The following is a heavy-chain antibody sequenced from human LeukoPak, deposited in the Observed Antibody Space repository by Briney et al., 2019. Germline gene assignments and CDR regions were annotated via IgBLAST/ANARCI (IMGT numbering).Heavy chain of an antibody. CDR3: ARVRFWSGYSPYYFDY. Sequence: SETLSLTCTVSGDSISSYYWSWIRQPPGKGLEWMGYIYNSGSTNYNTSLKSRVTISVDTSKNHFSLKVTSVTAADTAVYYCARVRFWSGYSPYYFDYWGQGTLVTVSS. CDR1: GDSISSYY. V-gene: IGHV4-59*01. J-gene: IGHJ4*02. D-gene: IGHD3-3*01. CDR2: IYNSGST.